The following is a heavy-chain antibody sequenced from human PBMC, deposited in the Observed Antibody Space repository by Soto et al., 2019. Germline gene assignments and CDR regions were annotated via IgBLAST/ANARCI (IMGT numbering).Heavy chain of an antibody. CDR1: GGSISSGGYY. D-gene: IGHD2-15*01. V-gene: IGHV4-31*03. Sequence: SETLSLTCTVSGGSISSGGYYWSWIRQHPGKGLEWIGYIYYSGSTYYNPSLKSRVTISVDTSKNQFSLKLSSVTAADTAVYYCARAAGVVVALKPQKWFDPWGQGTLVNVSS. CDR3: ARAAGVVVALKPQKWFDP. J-gene: IGHJ5*02. CDR2: IYYSGST.